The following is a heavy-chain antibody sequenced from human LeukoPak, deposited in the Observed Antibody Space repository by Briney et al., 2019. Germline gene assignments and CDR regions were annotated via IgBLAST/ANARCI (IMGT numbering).Heavy chain of an antibody. CDR3: AKDWAWFGDPNGLGGAFDI. J-gene: IGHJ3*02. Sequence: PGRSLRLSCAASGFTFDDYAMHWVRQAPGKGLEWVSGISWNSGSIGYADSVKGRFTIFRDNAKNSLYLQMNSLRAEDTALYYCAKDWAWFGDPNGLGGAFDIWGQGTMVTVSS. CDR2: ISWNSGSI. V-gene: IGHV3-9*01. CDR1: GFTFDDYA. D-gene: IGHD3-10*01.